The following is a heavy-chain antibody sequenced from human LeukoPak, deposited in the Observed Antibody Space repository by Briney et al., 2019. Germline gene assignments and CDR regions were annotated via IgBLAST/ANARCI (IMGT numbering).Heavy chain of an antibody. J-gene: IGHJ5*02. CDR3: ARQARLRYFDRLLDGTPTPNWFDP. V-gene: IGHV4-59*08. CDR1: GGSISSYY. D-gene: IGHD3-9*01. CDR2: IYYSGST. Sequence: SETLSLTCTVSGGSISSYYWSWIRQPPGKGLEWIGYIYYSGSTNYNPSLKSRVTISVDTSKNQFSLKLSFVTAADTAVYYCARQARLRYFDRLLDGTPTPNWFDPWGQGTLVTVSS.